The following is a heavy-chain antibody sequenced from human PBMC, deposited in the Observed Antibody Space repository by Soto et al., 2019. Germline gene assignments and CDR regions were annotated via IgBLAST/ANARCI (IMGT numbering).Heavy chain of an antibody. D-gene: IGHD3-22*01. Sequence: GGSLRLSCAASGFTFSSYAMHWVRQAPGKGLEWVAVISYDGSNKYYADSVKGRFTISRDNSKNTLYLQMNSLRAEDTAVYYCARDPDSSGLHDYWGQGTLVTVSS. J-gene: IGHJ4*02. CDR1: GFTFSSYA. CDR3: ARDPDSSGLHDY. CDR2: ISYDGSNK. V-gene: IGHV3-30-3*01.